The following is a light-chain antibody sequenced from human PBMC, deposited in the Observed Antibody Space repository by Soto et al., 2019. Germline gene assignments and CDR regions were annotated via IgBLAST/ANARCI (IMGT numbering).Light chain of an antibody. J-gene: IGLJ1*01. CDR3: CSYGGGNNFYV. V-gene: IGLV2-8*01. CDR2: EVS. Sequence: QSLLTQPPCASGSRGQSVTIACTGTRSEIGTYDYVSWYQHLPDKAPKLIIYEVSKRPSGVPDRFSGSKYGNTASLTVSGLQAEDEGDYYCCSYGGGNNFYVFGTGTKVTVL. CDR1: RSEIGTYDY.